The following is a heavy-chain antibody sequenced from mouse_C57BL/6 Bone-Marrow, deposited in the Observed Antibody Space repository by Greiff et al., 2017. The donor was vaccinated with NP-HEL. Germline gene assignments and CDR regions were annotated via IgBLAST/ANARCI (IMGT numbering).Heavy chain of an antibody. Sequence: QVQLQQSGPGLVQPSQRLSLTCTGPGFSLTSYGLHWVRQSPGKGLEWLGVIWSGGSTNYNAAFISRLSISKDNSKSQVFFKMNSLQADDTAIYYCAREGVDSSGYVKAYWGQGTLVTVSA. CDR3: AREGVDSSGYVKAY. J-gene: IGHJ3*01. V-gene: IGHV2-2*01. CDR1: GFSLTSYG. CDR2: IWSGGST. D-gene: IGHD3-2*02.